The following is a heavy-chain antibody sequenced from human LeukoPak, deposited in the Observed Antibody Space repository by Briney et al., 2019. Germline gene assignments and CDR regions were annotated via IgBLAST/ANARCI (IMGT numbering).Heavy chain of an antibody. V-gene: IGHV3-7*04. CDR1: GFTFSNYW. CDR3: ARGDFWSGDYTDAFDV. CDR2: IKPDGSEK. J-gene: IGHJ3*01. D-gene: IGHD3-3*01. Sequence: PGGSLRLSCAASGFTFSNYWMSWVRQAPGKGLEWGANIKPDGSEKYCVDSVKGRFSISRDNVRNVLYLQMNNLRAGDTALYYCARGDFWSGDYTDAFDVWGQGTMVTVSA.